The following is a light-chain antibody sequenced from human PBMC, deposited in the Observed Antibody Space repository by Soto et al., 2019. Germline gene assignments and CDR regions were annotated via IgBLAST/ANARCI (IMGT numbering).Light chain of an antibody. Sequence: QSALAQPRSVSGSPGQSVTTSCTGTSSDVGGYNYVSWYQQHPGKAPKLMIYDVSKRPSGVPDRFSGSKSGNTASLTISGLQAEDEADYYCCSYAGSYTFDVFGIGTKVTVL. V-gene: IGLV2-11*01. J-gene: IGLJ1*01. CDR3: CSYAGSYTFDV. CDR2: DVS. CDR1: SSDVGGYNY.